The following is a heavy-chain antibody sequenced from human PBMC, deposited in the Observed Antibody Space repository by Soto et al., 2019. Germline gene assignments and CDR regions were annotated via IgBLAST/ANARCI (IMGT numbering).Heavy chain of an antibody. D-gene: IGHD3-10*01. CDR1: GYTFTSYD. V-gene: IGHV1-8*01. CDR2: MNPNSGNT. J-gene: IGHJ6*03. CDR3: ARVTYYYGSGSYTAVYYYYMDV. Sequence: ASVKVSCKASGYTFTSYDINWVRQANGQGLEWMGWMNPNSGNTGYAQKFQGRVTMTRNTSISTAYMELSSLRSEDTAVYYCARVTYYYGSGSYTAVYYYYMDVWGKGTTVTVSS.